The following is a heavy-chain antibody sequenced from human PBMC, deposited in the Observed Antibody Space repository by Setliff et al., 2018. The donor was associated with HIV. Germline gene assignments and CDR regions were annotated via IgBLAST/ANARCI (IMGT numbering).Heavy chain of an antibody. D-gene: IGHD2-21*01. CDR3: ARRSSCGGDCSSPAHWYFDL. Sequence: GGSLRLSCAASGFTFSKHAMNWVRQAPGEGLEWVSYISPSGGDTVYADSVKGRFTISRDNSQNTVYLQMSILGLEDTAVYYCARRSSCGGDCSSPAHWYFDLWGRGTPVTVSS. CDR1: GFTFSKHA. V-gene: IGHV3-23*01. CDR2: ISPSGGDT. J-gene: IGHJ2*01.